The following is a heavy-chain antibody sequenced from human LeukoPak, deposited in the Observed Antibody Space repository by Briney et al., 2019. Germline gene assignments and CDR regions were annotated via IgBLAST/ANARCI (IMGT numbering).Heavy chain of an antibody. CDR2: MNPNSGNT. Sequence: ASVKVSCKASGYTFTSYDINWVRQATGQGLEWMGWMNPNSGNTGYAQKFQGRVTMTRNTSISTAYMELSSLRSEDTAVYYCARGRYYYDSSGKDAFDIWGQGTMVTVSS. CDR1: GYTFTSYD. J-gene: IGHJ3*02. D-gene: IGHD3-22*01. V-gene: IGHV1-8*01. CDR3: ARGRYYYDSSGKDAFDI.